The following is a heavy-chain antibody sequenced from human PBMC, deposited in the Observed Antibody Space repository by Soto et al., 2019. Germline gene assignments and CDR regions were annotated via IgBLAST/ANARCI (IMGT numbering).Heavy chain of an antibody. V-gene: IGHV3-48*02. CDR2: ISSSSSTI. CDR3: ARVRRSTYYDILTGYSPDAFDI. J-gene: IGHJ3*02. CDR1: GFTFSSYS. Sequence: GGSLRLSCAASGFTFSSYSMNWVRQAPGKGLEWVSYISSSSSTIYYADSVKGRFTISRDNAKNSLYLQMNSLRDEDTAVYYCARVRRSTYYDILTGYSPDAFDIWGQGTMVTVSS. D-gene: IGHD3-9*01.